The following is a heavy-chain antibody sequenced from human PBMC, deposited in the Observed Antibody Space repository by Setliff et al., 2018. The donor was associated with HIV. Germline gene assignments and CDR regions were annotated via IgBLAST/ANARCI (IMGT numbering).Heavy chain of an antibody. CDR2: ISPSGDRT. D-gene: IGHD3-22*01. J-gene: IGHJ3*02. V-gene: IGHV1-46*01. Sequence: GASVKVSWKASGYAFTSQFMHWVRQAPGQGLEWMGIISPSGDRTTYAQRFRGRVTMTSDTSTGTVYMELSSLRPEDTAVYYCARCYYDSSGPTDAFDIWGQGTVVTVSS. CDR1: GYAFTSQF. CDR3: ARCYYDSSGPTDAFDI.